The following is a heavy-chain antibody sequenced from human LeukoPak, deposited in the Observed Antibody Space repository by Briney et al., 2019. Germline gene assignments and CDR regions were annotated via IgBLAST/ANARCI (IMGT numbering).Heavy chain of an antibody. CDR1: GYTFTSYD. CDR2: MNPNSGNT. V-gene: IGHV1-8*03. CDR3: ARRFYDNLTGHTWYDY. Sequence: ASVKVSCKASGYTFTSYDINWVRQATGQGLGWMGWMNPNSGNTGYAQKFQGRVTITRNTSIKTAYMELSSLRSEDTAVYYCARRFYDNLTGHTWYDYWGQGTLVTVSS. J-gene: IGHJ4*02. D-gene: IGHD3-9*01.